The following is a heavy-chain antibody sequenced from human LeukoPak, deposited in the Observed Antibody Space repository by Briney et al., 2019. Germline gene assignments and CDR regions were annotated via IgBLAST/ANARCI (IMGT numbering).Heavy chain of an antibody. CDR1: GYTFTGYY. D-gene: IGHD2-8*01. Sequence: ASVKVSCKASGYTFTGYYMHWVRQAPGQGLEWMGWINPNSGGTNYAQKFQGRVTMTRDTSISTAYMELSRLRSDDTAVYYCARVSQMVCAIRGSYYFDYWGQGTLVTVSS. V-gene: IGHV1-2*02. CDR3: ARVSQMVCAIRGSYYFDY. CDR2: INPNSGGT. J-gene: IGHJ4*02.